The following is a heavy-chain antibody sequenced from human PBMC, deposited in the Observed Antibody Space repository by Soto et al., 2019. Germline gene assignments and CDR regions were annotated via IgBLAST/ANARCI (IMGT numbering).Heavy chain of an antibody. CDR1: GFTFSSYG. J-gene: IGHJ6*02. CDR2: ISYDGSNK. CDR3: AKDGGGVVVTSYGMDV. Sequence: QVQLVESGGGVVQPGRSLRLSCAASGFTFSSYGMHWVRQAPGKGLEWVAVISYDGSNKYYADSVKGRFTISTDNSKNTLYLQMNSLRAEDTAVYYCAKDGGGVVVTSYGMDVWGQGTTVTVSS. V-gene: IGHV3-30*18. D-gene: IGHD2-2*01.